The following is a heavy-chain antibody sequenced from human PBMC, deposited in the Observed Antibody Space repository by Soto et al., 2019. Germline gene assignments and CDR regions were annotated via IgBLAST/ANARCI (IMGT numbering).Heavy chain of an antibody. D-gene: IGHD1-26*01. J-gene: IGHJ6*02. CDR1: GFTVSSNY. V-gene: IGHV3-53*01. CDR3: ARSSVGATFGMDV. CDR2: IYSGGST. Sequence: GGGLIQPGGSLRLSCAASGFTVSSNYMSWVRQAPGKGLEWVSVIYSGGSTYYADSVKGRFTISRDNSKNTLYLQMNSLRAEDTAVYYCARSSVGATFGMDVWGQGTTVTVSS.